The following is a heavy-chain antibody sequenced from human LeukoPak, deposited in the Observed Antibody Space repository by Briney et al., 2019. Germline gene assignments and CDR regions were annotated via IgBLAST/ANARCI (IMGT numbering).Heavy chain of an antibody. CDR2: ASYSGST. V-gene: IGHV4-59*12. J-gene: IGHJ6*02. D-gene: IGHD3-10*01. Sequence: SETLSLTCTVSGGSISGYYWSWIRQPPGKGLEWIGYASYSGSTNYNPSLKSRVTVSVDTSKNQFSLKLSSVTAADTAVYYCARDDVLLWFGDRPLMDVWGQGTTVTVSS. CDR1: GGSISGYY. CDR3: ARDDVLLWFGDRPLMDV.